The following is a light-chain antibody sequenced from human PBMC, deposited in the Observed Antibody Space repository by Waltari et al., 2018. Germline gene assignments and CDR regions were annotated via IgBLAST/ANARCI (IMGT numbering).Light chain of an antibody. J-gene: IGKJ4*01. CDR1: QSVSNF. Sequence: EIVLTQSPATLSLSPGERATLSCRASQSVSNFLAWYQHKPGQAPRLLIYEASKRATGIPARSSGSGSATDFTLTITSLEPADFAVYYCQQRSNWPPLTFGGGTKVEIK. CDR3: QQRSNWPPLT. CDR2: EAS. V-gene: IGKV3-11*01.